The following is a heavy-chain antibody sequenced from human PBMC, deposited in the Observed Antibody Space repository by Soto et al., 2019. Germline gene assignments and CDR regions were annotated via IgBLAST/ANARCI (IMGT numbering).Heavy chain of an antibody. CDR3: PMTTSAFDI. V-gene: IGHV3-7*01. CDR1: GSTLSVNW. D-gene: IGHD1-1*01. Sequence: GGPLRLSCAAPGSTLSVNWMTWVRQAPGKGLEWVANIKQDGSERNYVDSVKGRFTISRANAKNSLYLQLNSLGADDSSVFYCPMTTSAFDICGQGTLVTVS. J-gene: IGHJ3*02. CDR2: IKQDGSER.